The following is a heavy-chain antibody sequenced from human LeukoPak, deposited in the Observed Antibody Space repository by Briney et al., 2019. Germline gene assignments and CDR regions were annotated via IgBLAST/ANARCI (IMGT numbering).Heavy chain of an antibody. CDR1: AYTFTVYY. D-gene: IGHD6-13*01. CDR2: INPNSGGT. V-gene: IGHV1-2*02. CDR3: ARGFVNRWQQLGSY. J-gene: IGHJ4*02. Sequence: GASVTVSCTASAYTFTVYYMHWVRQAPGQGLEWMGWINPNSGGTNYSQKFQGRATMTRDTSISTAYMELSRLRSDDTAVYYCARGFVNRWQQLGSYWGQGTLVTVSS.